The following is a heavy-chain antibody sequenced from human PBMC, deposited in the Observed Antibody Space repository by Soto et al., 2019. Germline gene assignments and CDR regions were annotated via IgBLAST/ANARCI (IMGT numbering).Heavy chain of an antibody. Sequence: SETLSLTCTVSGGSISSSSYYWGWIRQPPGKGLEWIGSIYYSGSTYYNPSLKSRVTISVDTSKNQFSLKLSSVTAADTAVYYCARELYYYDSSGYYYRYYFDYWGQGTLVTVSS. CDR1: GGSISSSSYY. V-gene: IGHV4-39*07. J-gene: IGHJ4*02. CDR3: ARELYYYDSSGYYYRYYFDY. CDR2: IYYSGST. D-gene: IGHD3-22*01.